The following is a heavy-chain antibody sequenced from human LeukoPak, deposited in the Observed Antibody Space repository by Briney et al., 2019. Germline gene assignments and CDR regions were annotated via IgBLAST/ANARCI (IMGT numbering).Heavy chain of an antibody. CDR3: ARASHDYGDYSHFDY. CDR2: IYRSGSA. D-gene: IGHD4-17*01. V-gene: IGHV4-4*02. CDR1: GGSISSSNW. J-gene: IGHJ4*02. Sequence: PSGTLSLTCAVSGGSISSSNWWSWVRQPPGKGLEWIGEIYRSGSANYNPSLKSRVTMSVDKSKNQFSLRLSSVTAADTAVYYCARASHDYGDYSHFDYWGQGTLVTVSS.